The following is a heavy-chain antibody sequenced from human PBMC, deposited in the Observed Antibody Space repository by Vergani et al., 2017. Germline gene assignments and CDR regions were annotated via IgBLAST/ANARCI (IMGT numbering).Heavy chain of an antibody. CDR3: ARVQRLLSSGGDYYYGMDV. CDR2: IYYSGST. J-gene: IGHJ6*02. D-gene: IGHD3-10*01. Sequence: QVQLQESGPGLVKPSETLSLTCPVSGGSISSYYWSWIRQPPGKGLEWIGYIYYSGSTNYNPSLKSRVTISVDTSKNQFSLKLSSVTAADTAVYYCARVQRLLSSGGDYYYGMDVWGQGTTVTVSS. V-gene: IGHV4-59*01. CDR1: GGSISSYY.